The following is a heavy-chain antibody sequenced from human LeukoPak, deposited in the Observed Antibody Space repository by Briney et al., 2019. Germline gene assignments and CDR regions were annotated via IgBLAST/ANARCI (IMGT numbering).Heavy chain of an antibody. Sequence: SETLSLTCTVSGGSVSSTSYYWGWIRQPPGKGLEWIGSIHYSGTNYYNPSLKSRVSISVDTSKNQFSLKLSSVTAADTAVYYCAKTFDILTGYAVFDPWGQGTLVTASS. J-gene: IGHJ5*02. CDR2: IHYSGTN. V-gene: IGHV4-39*01. CDR3: AKTFDILTGYAVFDP. CDR1: GGSVSSTSYY. D-gene: IGHD3-9*01.